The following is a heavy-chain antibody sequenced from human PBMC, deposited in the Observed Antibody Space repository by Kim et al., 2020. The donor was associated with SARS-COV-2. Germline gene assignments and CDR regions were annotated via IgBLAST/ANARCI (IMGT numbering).Heavy chain of an antibody. CDR1: GGSISRGSYY. V-gene: IGHV4-61*02. CDR3: AREKVAGTIWGAVDI. J-gene: IGHJ4*02. CDR2: IHKNGNT. Sequence: SETLSLTCSVSGGSISRGSYYWNWIRQPAGKGLEWIGRIHKNGNTKYNPSLKSRVTMSVDMSKQQFSLNLSSVTAADTAVYYCAREKVAGTIWGAVDIWGQGTLVTVSS. D-gene: IGHD6-19*01.